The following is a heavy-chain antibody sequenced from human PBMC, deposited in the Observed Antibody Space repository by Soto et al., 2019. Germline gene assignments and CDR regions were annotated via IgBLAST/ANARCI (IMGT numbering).Heavy chain of an antibody. CDR3: VRDQYSGYDFAL. J-gene: IGHJ5*02. D-gene: IGHD5-12*01. Sequence: PSETLSLTCSVSGASIAGGSYYWSWVRQPPGKGLEWIGYVPSRGRPFYNPSLTSRGTISADSSKNQLSLQLTSVTAADTAVYYCVRDQYSGYDFALWGKGNLVTVSS. CDR2: VPSRGRP. CDR1: GASIAGGSYY. V-gene: IGHV4-30-4*01.